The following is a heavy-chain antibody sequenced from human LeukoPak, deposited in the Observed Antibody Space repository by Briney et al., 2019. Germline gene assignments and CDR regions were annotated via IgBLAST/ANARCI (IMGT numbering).Heavy chain of an antibody. CDR3: AREVGYSSPAQIANGMDV. Sequence: GASVKVSCKASGYTFTGYYMHWVRQAPGQGLEWRGWINPNSGGTNYAQKFQGRVTMTRDTSISTAYMELSRLRSDDTAVYYCAREVGYSSPAQIANGMDVWGQGTTVTVSS. CDR1: GYTFTGYY. D-gene: IGHD2-15*01. CDR2: INPNSGGT. J-gene: IGHJ6*02. V-gene: IGHV1-2*02.